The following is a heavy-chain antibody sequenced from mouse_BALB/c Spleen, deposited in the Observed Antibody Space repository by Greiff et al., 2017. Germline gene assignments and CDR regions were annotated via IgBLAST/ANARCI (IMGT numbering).Heavy chain of an antibody. V-gene: IGHV5-6-5*01. Sequence: EVKLMESGGGLVKPGGSLKLSCAASGFTFSSYDMPWVRQTPEKRLEWVASISSGGSTYYPDSVKGRFTISRDNAKNILYLQMSSLRSEDTAMYYCARGDGYYTSAMDYWGQGTSVTVSS. CDR2: ISSGGST. CDR1: GFTFSSYD. J-gene: IGHJ4*01. D-gene: IGHD2-3*01. CDR3: ARGDGYYTSAMDY.